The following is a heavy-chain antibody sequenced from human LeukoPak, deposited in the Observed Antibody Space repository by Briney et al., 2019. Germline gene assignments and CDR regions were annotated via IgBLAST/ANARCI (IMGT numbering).Heavy chain of an antibody. CDR1: GYTFTCYH. CDR3: ARDQGSLTRSWYTGY. D-gene: IGHD6-13*01. J-gene: IGHJ4*02. V-gene: IGHV1-2*06. Sequence: ASVKVSCKASGYTFTCYHIHWVRQAPGQGLEWMGRINPYSGDTNFAQKFQGRVTMTRDTSITTAYMDLSSLTPDDTAVYFCARDQGSLTRSWYTGYWGQGTQVTASS. CDR2: INPYSGDT.